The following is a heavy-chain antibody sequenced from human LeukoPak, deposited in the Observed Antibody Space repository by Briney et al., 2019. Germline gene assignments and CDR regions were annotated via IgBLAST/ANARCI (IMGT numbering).Heavy chain of an antibody. V-gene: IGHV1-46*01. CDR3: AKGGGYEAQYYYYYLDV. CDR1: GYTFTSYY. CDR2: INPSGGST. D-gene: IGHD5-12*01. J-gene: IGHJ6*03. Sequence: ASVKVSCKASGYTFTSYYMHWVRQAPGRGLEWMGIINPSGGSTSYAQKFQGRVTMTRDTSTSTVYMELSSLRSEDTAVYYCAKGGGYEAQYYYYYLDVWGKGTTVTISS.